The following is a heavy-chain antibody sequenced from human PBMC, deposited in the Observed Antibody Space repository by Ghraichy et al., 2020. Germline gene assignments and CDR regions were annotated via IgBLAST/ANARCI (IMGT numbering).Heavy chain of an antibody. J-gene: IGHJ6*03. CDR1: AGPMNYYS. V-gene: IGHV4-34*01. Sequence: GSLRLSCGANAGPMNYYSWSWIRQTPGKGLEWIGEIDPGGSTNYNPSLESRVTISVDASKRQFYLRLTSVAAADTAVYYCARDGRGHYMDAWCNGTTVIVCS. CDR3: ARDGRGHYMDA. CDR2: IDPGGST. D-gene: IGHD1-14*01.